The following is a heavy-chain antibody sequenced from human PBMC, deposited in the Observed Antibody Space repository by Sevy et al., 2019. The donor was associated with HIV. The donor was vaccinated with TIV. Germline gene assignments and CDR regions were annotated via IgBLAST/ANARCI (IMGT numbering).Heavy chain of an antibody. CDR2: IKSKTDGGTT. CDR3: TTVRRGACSSWYAVFDYYYYYYMDV. V-gene: IGHV3-15*01. J-gene: IGHJ6*03. Sequence: GGSLRLSCAASGFTFSNAWMSWVRQAPGKGLEWVGRIKSKTDGGTTDYAAPVKGRFTIPRDDSKNTLYLQMNSLKTEDTAVYYCTTVRRGACSSWYAVFDYYYYYYMDVWGKGTTVTVSS. D-gene: IGHD6-13*01. CDR1: GFTFSNAW.